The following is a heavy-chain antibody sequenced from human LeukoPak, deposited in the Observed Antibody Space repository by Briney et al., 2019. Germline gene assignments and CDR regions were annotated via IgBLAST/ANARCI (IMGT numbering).Heavy chain of an antibody. CDR3: AKAVPAAITATVTPFYGMDV. D-gene: IGHD2-2*02. V-gene: IGHV3-23*01. CDR2: ISGGGGST. CDR1: GFTFSSYA. Sequence: GGSLRLSCAASGFTFSSYAMSWVRQAPGKGLEWVSAISGGGGSTYYADSVKGRFSSSRDNSKNTLYLQMNSLRAEDTAVYYCAKAVPAAITATVTPFYGMDVWGQGTTVTVSS. J-gene: IGHJ6*02.